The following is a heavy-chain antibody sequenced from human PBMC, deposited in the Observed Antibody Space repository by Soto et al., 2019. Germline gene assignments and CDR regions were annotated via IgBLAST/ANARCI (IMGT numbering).Heavy chain of an antibody. CDR1: GGTFSSYT. CDR3: ARAGRYNWNDGVGSAIDAFDI. CDR2: IIPILGIA. D-gene: IGHD1-1*01. Sequence: ASVKVSCKASGGTFSSYTISWVRQAPGQGLEWMGRIIPILGIANYAQKFQGRVTITADKSTSTAYMELSSLRSEDTAVYYCARAGRYNWNDGVGSAIDAFDIWGQGTMVTVSS. V-gene: IGHV1-69*02. J-gene: IGHJ3*02.